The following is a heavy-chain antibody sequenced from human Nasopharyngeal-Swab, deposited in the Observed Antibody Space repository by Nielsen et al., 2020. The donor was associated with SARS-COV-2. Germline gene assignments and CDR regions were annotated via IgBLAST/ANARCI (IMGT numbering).Heavy chain of an antibody. CDR2: IRSKTYGGAP. J-gene: IGHJ3*02. V-gene: IGHV3-49*01. Sequence: GESLKISCTTSGFTFGGYAMSWFRQAPGKGLEWVGFIRSKTYGGAPEYAASVKGRFTISRDGAESIAYLQMNSLETEDTGVYYCARSVGSFYGQGAFDIWGQGTMVTVSS. CDR1: GFTFGGYA. D-gene: IGHD1-26*01. CDR3: ARSVGSFYGQGAFDI.